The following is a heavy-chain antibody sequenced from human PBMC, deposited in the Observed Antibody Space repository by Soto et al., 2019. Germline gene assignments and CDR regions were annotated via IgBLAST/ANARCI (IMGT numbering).Heavy chain of an antibody. J-gene: IGHJ2*01. D-gene: IGHD2-2*01. CDR2: IYYSGST. Sequence: QLQLQESGPGLVKPSETLSLTCTVSGGSISSSSYYWGWIRQPPGKGLERIGSIYYSGSTYYNPTLKSRVTYSVATSSNQFSLKLSSVTAADTAVYYCARHGRGDPHCSSTSCYPDPELLWYFDLWGRGTLVTVSS. V-gene: IGHV4-39*01. CDR3: ARHGRGDPHCSSTSCYPDPELLWYFDL. CDR1: GGSISSSSYY.